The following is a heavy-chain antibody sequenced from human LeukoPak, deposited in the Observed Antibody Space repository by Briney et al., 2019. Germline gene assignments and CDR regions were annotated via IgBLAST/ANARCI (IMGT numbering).Heavy chain of an antibody. D-gene: IGHD3-10*01. CDR3: ASVSGPGMNEYFHL. J-gene: IGHJ1*01. Sequence: PGGSLRLSCAASGFALSGACLHWVRQAPGKGLVWVSRINNDGTTTKYADSVRGRFTLSRDNAKNTLYLQMNSLRAEDTAVYYCASVSGPGMNEYFHLWGQGTLVTVSS. CDR2: INNDGTTT. V-gene: IGHV3-74*01. CDR1: GFALSGAC.